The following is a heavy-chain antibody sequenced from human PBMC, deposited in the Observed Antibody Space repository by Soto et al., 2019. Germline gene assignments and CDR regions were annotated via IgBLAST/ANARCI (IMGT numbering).Heavy chain of an antibody. D-gene: IGHD3-22*01. V-gene: IGHV3-23*01. CDR2: ISGSGGST. J-gene: IGHJ5*02. Sequence: GGSLRLSCAASGFTFSSYAMSWVRQAPGKGLEWVSAISGSGGSTYYADSVKGRLPISRDNSKNTLYLQMNSLRAEDTAVYYCAKDWADGSDYYDSSGYYNWFDPWGQGTLVTVSS. CDR3: AKDWADGSDYYDSSGYYNWFDP. CDR1: GFTFSSYA.